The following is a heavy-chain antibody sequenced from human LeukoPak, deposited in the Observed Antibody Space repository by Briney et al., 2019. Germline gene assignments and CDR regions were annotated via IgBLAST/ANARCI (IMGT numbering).Heavy chain of an antibody. CDR1: GYTFTSYG. V-gene: IGHV1-18*01. Sequence: GASVKVSCKASGYTFTSYGISWVRQAPGQGLEWMGWISAYNGNTNYALKLQGRVTMTTDTSTSTAYMELRSLRSDDTAVYYCARVVYYDSSGYYSDYWGQGTLVTVSS. J-gene: IGHJ4*02. CDR3: ARVVYYDSSGYYSDY. D-gene: IGHD3-22*01. CDR2: ISAYNGNT.